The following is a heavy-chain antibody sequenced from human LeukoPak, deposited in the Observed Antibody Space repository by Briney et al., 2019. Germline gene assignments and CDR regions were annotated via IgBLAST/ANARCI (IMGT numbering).Heavy chain of an antibody. J-gene: IGHJ4*02. Sequence: GGSLRLSCTASGFTFSNHWMSWVRQAPGKGLEWVANIKQDGSEKYYVDSVKGRFTISRDNAKNSLYLQMNSLRAEDTAVYYCARGGGRYYNYWGQGTLVTVSS. D-gene: IGHD1-26*01. V-gene: IGHV3-7*04. CDR1: GFTFSNHW. CDR2: IKQDGSEK. CDR3: ARGGGRYYNY.